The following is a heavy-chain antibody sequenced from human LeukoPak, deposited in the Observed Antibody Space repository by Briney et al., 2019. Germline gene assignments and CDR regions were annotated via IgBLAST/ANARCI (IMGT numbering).Heavy chain of an antibody. CDR2: IFYSGAA. J-gene: IGHJ5*02. D-gene: IGHD1/OR15-1a*01. CDR1: GGSISSSDYY. V-gene: IGHV4-39*01. CDR3: ARRIANRNWFDP. Sequence: SETLSLTCTVSGGSISSSDYYWGWVRQPPGKGLEWIRSIFYSGAAHCNPSLKSRVTISVDTSNNQFSLMLSSVTAADTAVYYCARRIANRNWFDPWGQGTLVTVSS.